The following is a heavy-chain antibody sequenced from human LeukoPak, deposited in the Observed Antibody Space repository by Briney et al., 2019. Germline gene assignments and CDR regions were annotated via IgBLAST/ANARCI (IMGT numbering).Heavy chain of an antibody. CDR2: INSDGSST. CDR3: AKGGATVIDY. Sequence: GGSLGLSCAASGFTFSNYWMHWVRQAPGKGLVWVSRINSDGSSTTSADSVEGRFTISRDNAKNTLYLQMNSLRAEDTAVYYCAKGGATVIDYWGQGTLVTVSS. D-gene: IGHD4-17*01. V-gene: IGHV3-74*01. J-gene: IGHJ4*02. CDR1: GFTFSNYW.